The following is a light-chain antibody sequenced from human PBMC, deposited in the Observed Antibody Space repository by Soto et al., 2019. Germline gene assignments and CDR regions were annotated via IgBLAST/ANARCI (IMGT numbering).Light chain of an antibody. J-gene: IGKJ5*01. CDR3: QQYDNLPIT. V-gene: IGKV1-33*01. Sequence: DIQMTQSPSSLSASVGDRVTITCRASQGIRDDLGWYQQKPGKAPNLLIYDTSVLETGVPSRFSGSGSGTDFTFTISSLQPEDIGTYYCQQYDNLPITFGQGTRLEIK. CDR1: QGIRDD. CDR2: DTS.